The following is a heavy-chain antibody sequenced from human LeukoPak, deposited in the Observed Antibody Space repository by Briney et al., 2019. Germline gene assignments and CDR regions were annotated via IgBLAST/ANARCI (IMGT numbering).Heavy chain of an antibody. Sequence: GGPLRLSCAASGFRYSIYEMNWVREAPGKGLEGVSYINNIGDIIYYAHSVKGRFTISRDNAKNSLYLQMNSLRAEDTAVYHCVREGLGFAHGFDYWGQGALVIVSS. CDR2: INNIGDII. CDR1: GFRYSIYE. V-gene: IGHV3-48*03. D-gene: IGHD2-8*01. CDR3: VREGLGFAHGFDY. J-gene: IGHJ4*02.